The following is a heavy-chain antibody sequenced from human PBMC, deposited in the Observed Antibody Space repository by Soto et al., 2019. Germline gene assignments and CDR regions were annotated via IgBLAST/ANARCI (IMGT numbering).Heavy chain of an antibody. V-gene: IGHV3-74*01. J-gene: IGHJ4*02. CDR3: ARPRYDGSGTPFDH. D-gene: IGHD3-22*01. CDR2: INGDGSIA. CDR1: GFTFSSYW. Sequence: EVQLVESGGGLVQPGGSLRLSCAASGFTFSSYWMHWVRQAPGKGLVWVSGINGDGSIATYADSVKGRFIISRDTAKNMLYLHMNSLTAEDTAVYYCARPRYDGSGTPFDHWGQGTLVTVSS.